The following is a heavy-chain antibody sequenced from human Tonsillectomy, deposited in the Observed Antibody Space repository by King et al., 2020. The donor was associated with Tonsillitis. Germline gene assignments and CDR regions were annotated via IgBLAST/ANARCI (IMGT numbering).Heavy chain of an antibody. CDR1: GFTVSSNY. J-gene: IGHJ6*03. Sequence: VQLVESGGGFIQPGGSLRLSCAASGFTVSSNYMGWVRQAPGKGLEWVSLIYNGGNTYYADSVTGRFTISRDTSKNTLYLQMNSLRAEDTAVYYCARVAATYSSSSLVYYYNYMDVWGKGTTVTVSS. D-gene: IGHD6-6*01. V-gene: IGHV3-53*01. CDR2: IYNGGNT. CDR3: ARVAATYSSSSLVYYYNYMDV.